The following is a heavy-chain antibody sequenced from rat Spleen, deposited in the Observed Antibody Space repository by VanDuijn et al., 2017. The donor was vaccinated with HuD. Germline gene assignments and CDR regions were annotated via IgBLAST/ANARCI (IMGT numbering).Heavy chain of an antibody. J-gene: IGHJ4*01. V-gene: IGHV5-19*01. CDR3: VRLHNYRYIMDA. CDR1: GFTFSNYG. D-gene: IGHD1-10*01. CDR2: ITTGGGNT. Sequence: EVHLVESGGGLVQPGRSLKVSCAASGFTFSNYGMHWIRQAPMKGLEWVASITTGGGNTYYRDSVKGRFTISRDTAKSTLYLQMNSLRSEETATYYCVRLHNYRYIMDAWGQGASVTVSS.